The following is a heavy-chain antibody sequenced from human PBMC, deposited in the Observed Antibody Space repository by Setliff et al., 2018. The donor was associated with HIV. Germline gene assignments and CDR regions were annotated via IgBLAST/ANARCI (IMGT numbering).Heavy chain of an antibody. J-gene: IGHJ3*02. V-gene: IGHV4-61*01. CDR2: IYYTGST. Sequence: PSETLSLTCTVSGGSVGSGSYYWSWVRQPPGKGLEWIGYIYYTGSTNYNPSLKSRITISLETSRNQFSLRVTSVTATDTAVYYCTRQSPVAGSGAFDIWGQGTMVTVSS. CDR1: GGSVGSGSYY. CDR3: TRQSPVAGSGAFDI. D-gene: IGHD6-19*01.